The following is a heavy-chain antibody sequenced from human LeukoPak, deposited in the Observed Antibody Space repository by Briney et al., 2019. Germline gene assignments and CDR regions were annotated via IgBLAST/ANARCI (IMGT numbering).Heavy chain of an antibody. CDR1: GYTFTISG. CDR2: ISAYNGNT. V-gene: IGHV1-18*01. D-gene: IGHD2-21*02. CDR3: ARIPLEGYCGGDCYVFDY. J-gene: IGHJ4*02. Sequence: ASVKVSCKASGYTFTISGISWVRQAPGQGLEWMGWISAYNGNTNYAQKLQGRVTMTTDTSTSTAYMELRSLRSDDTAVYYSARIPLEGYCGGDCYVFDYWGQGTLVTVSS.